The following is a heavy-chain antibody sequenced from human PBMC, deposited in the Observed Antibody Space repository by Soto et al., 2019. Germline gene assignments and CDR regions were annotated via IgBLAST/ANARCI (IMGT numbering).Heavy chain of an antibody. J-gene: IGHJ5*02. CDR1: GFTFSVYA. D-gene: IGHD6-13*01. CDR2: ISERGDST. V-gene: IGHV3-23*01. CDR3: ARHPERIAQIGWFDP. Sequence: GGSLRLSCAASGFTFSVYAMSWVRQAPGKGLEWVSNISERGDSTYYADSVKGRFTISRDNSKNTLYLQMNSLRAEDTAVYYCARHPERIAQIGWFDPWGQGTLVTVSS.